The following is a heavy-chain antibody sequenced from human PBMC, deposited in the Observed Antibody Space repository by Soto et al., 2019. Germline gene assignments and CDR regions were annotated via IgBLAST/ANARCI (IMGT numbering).Heavy chain of an antibody. CDR3: ARVRQLVGYFYYYMDV. CDR1: GYTFTGYY. CDR2: INPNSGGT. Sequence: ASVKVSCKASGYTFTGYYMHWVRQAPGQGLEWVGWINPNSGGTNYAQKFQGWVTMTRDTSISTAYMELRGLRSDDTAVYYCARVRQLVGYFYYYMDVWGKGTTVTVSS. J-gene: IGHJ6*03. D-gene: IGHD6-6*01. V-gene: IGHV1-2*04.